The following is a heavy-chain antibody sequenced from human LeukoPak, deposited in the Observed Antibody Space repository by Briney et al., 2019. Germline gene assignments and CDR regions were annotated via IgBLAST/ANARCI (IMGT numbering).Heavy chain of an antibody. J-gene: IGHJ6*03. D-gene: IGHD3-10*01. CDR1: GFTFSSYA. Sequence: GGSLRLSCAASGFTFSSYAMSWVRQAPGKGLEWVSAISGSGGSTYYADSVKGRFTISRDNSKNTLYLQMNNLRAEDTAVYYCARVKAGYYYYMDVWGKGTTVTVSS. CDR3: ARVKAGYYYYMDV. CDR2: ISGSGGST. V-gene: IGHV3-23*01.